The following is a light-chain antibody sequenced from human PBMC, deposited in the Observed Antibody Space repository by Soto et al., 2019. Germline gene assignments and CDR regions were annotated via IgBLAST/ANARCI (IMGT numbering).Light chain of an antibody. CDR3: QQYKSYSSWT. J-gene: IGKJ1*01. CDR2: KAS. CDR1: QAINSW. V-gene: IGKV1-5*03. Sequence: DIQMTQSPSTLSGSVGGRVTITFRGSQAINSWLAWYQQKPGKAPKLLIYKASYLQSWVPSTFSGSGSGTEFTLTISSLQPDDFATYYCQQYKSYSSWTFGQGTRWIS.